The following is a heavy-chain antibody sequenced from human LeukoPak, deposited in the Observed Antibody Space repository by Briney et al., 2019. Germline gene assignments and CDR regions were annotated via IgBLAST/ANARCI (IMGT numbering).Heavy chain of an antibody. V-gene: IGHV4-34*11. CDR3: AGRQHIVAVTATRGSFDM. J-gene: IGHJ3*02. CDR2: VLNSGRT. Sequence: SETLSLTCAVYGGSFSSYYWSWIRQPPGKGLEWIGYVLNSGRTNLNPSIRSRATMSVDTSKNQFSLKLSSLTAADTAVYYCAGRQHIVAVTATRGSFDMWGQGTMVTVSS. CDR1: GGSFSSYY. D-gene: IGHD2-21*02.